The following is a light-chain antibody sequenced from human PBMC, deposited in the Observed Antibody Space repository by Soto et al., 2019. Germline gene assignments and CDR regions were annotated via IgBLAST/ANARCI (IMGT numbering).Light chain of an antibody. CDR2: DAS. V-gene: IGKV3-11*01. Sequence: EIVLTQSPATLSLSPGERATLSCRASQSVSSYLAWYQQKPGQAPRLLIYDASNRATGIPARFSGSGSGTDFTLPVGGLEPEDFAVYYCQQRSNWPPALTFGGGTKVEIK. CDR1: QSVSSY. CDR3: QQRSNWPPALT. J-gene: IGKJ4*01.